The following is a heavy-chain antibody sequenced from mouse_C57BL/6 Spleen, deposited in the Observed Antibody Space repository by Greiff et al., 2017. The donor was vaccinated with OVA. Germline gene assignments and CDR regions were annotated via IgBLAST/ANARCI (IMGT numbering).Heavy chain of an antibody. CDR2: IRNKANGYTT. J-gene: IGHJ3*01. CDR3: ARSYYYGYDVGFAY. Sequence: EVQGVESGGGLVQPGGSLSLSCAASGFTFTDYYMSWVRQPPGKALEWLGFIRNKANGYTTEYSASVKGRFTISRDNSQSILYLQMNALRAEDSATYYCARSYYYGYDVGFAYWGQGTLVTVSA. V-gene: IGHV7-3*01. D-gene: IGHD2-2*01. CDR1: GFTFTDYY.